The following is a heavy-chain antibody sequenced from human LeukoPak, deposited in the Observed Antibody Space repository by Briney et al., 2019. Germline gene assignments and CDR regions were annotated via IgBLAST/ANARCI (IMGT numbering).Heavy chain of an antibody. D-gene: IGHD6-13*01. V-gene: IGHV3-9*01. J-gene: IGHJ4*02. CDR3: AKGSQLVRSFFDY. CDR2: ISWNSGSI. CDR1: GFTFDDYA. Sequence: GGSLRLSCAASGFTFDDYAMPWVRQAPGKGLEWVSGISWNSGSIGYADSVKGRFTISRDNAKNSLYLQMNSLGAEDTALYYCAKGSQLVRSFFDYWGQGTLVTVSS.